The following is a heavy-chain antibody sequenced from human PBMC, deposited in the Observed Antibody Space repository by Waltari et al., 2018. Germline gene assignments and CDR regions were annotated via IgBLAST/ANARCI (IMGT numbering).Heavy chain of an antibody. D-gene: IGHD6-19*01. CDR2: IYYSGST. V-gene: IGHV4-39*07. J-gene: IGHJ5*02. CDR3: ARDNVSFGYSSGWYWFDP. CDR1: GGSISSSSYY. Sequence: QLQLQESGPGLVKPSETLSLTCTVSGGSISSSSYYWGWIRQPPGKGLEWIGSIYYSGSTYYNPSLKSRVTISVDTSKNQFSLKLSSVTAADTAVYYCARDNVSFGYSSGWYWFDPWGQGTLVTVSS.